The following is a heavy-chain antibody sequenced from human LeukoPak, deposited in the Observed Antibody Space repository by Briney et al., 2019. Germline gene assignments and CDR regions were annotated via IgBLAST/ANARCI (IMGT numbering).Heavy chain of an antibody. D-gene: IGHD1-26*01. CDR2: ISYDGSNK. CDR3: AREGAGSYYHYYYYMDV. V-gene: IGHV3-30*04. CDR1: GFTFSSYA. J-gene: IGHJ6*03. Sequence: GGSLRLPCADSGFTFSSYAMNWVRQAPGKGLEWVAVISYDGSNKYYADSVKGRFTISRDNSKDTLYLQMNSLTAEDTAVYYCAREGAGSYYHYYYYMDVWRKGTTVTVSS.